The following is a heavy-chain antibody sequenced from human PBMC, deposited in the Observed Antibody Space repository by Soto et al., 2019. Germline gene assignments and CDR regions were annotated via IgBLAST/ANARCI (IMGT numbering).Heavy chain of an antibody. D-gene: IGHD4-17*01. CDR3: ATGDAWEALLAY. V-gene: IGHV4-31*03. CDR2: IYFSGST. J-gene: IGHJ4*02. CDR1: GASINSGGYY. Sequence: SETLSLTCTVSGASINSGGYYWSWIRQLPGKGLEWIGYIYFSGSTYYNPSLESRVTISLDTSQNQFSLKLNSVTAADTAVYYCATGDAWEALLAYCGQGTLVTVSS.